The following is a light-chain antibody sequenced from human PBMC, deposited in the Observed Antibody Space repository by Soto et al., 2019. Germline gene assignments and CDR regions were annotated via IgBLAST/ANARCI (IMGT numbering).Light chain of an antibody. CDR3: SPYTTSSTYV. J-gene: IGLJ1*01. Sequence: QSALTQPASVPGSPGQSITISCTGTSSDVGGYNYVSWYQQHPGKAPKLMICDVSDRPSGISNRFSGSKSGNTASLTISGLQAEDDADYYCSPYTTSSTYVFGTGTRSPS. V-gene: IGLV2-14*01. CDR1: SSDVGGYNY. CDR2: DVS.